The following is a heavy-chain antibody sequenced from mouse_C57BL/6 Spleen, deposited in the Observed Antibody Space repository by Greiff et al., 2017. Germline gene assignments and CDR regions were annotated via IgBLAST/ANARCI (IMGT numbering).Heavy chain of an antibody. V-gene: IGHV3-6*01. CDR2: ISYDGSN. CDR3: ARGYGSSPWVDY. CDR1: GYSITSGYY. J-gene: IGHJ2*01. Sequence: ESGPGLVKPSQSLSLTCSVTGYSITSGYYWNWIRQFPGNKLEWMGYISYDGSNNYNPSLKNRISITRDTSKNQFFLKLNSVTTEDTATYYCARGYGSSPWVDYWGQGTTLTVSS. D-gene: IGHD1-1*01.